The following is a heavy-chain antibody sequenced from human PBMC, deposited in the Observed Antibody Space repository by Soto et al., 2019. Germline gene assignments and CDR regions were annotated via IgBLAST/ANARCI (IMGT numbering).Heavy chain of an antibody. CDR1: GFTFKNFA. J-gene: IGHJ6*02. Sequence: GGSLRLSCAASGFTFKNFALTWVSQAPGKGLEWVTVISYDGTNKFYAESVKGRFTISIDSSKDTMYLQMDSLRVEDTAVYYCARQNQPQAGDYYYFGMDVWGQGTTVTVSS. V-gene: IGHV3-30-3*01. CDR3: ARQNQPQAGDYYYFGMDV. D-gene: IGHD2-2*01. CDR2: ISYDGTNK.